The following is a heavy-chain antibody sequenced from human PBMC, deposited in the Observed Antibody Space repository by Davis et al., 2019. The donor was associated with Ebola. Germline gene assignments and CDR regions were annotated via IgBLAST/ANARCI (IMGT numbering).Heavy chain of an antibody. CDR1: GGSFSGYY. J-gene: IGHJ4*02. D-gene: IGHD3-3*01. CDR2: INHSGST. Sequence: GSLRLSCAVYGGSFSGYYWSWIRQPPGKGLEWIGEINHSGSTNYNPSLKSRVTISVDTSKNQFSLKLSSVTAADTAVYYCARSRFLEWLPYYYWGQGTLVTVSS. V-gene: IGHV4-34*01. CDR3: ARSRFLEWLPYYY.